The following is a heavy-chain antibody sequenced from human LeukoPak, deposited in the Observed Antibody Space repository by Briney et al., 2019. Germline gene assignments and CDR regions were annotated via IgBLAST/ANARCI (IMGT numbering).Heavy chain of an antibody. CDR2: IIPILGIA. V-gene: IGHV1-69*04. CDR1: GGTFSSYA. Sequence: SVKVSCKASGGTFSSYAISWVRQAPGQGLEWMGKIIPILGIANYAQKFQGRVTITADKSTSTAYMELSSLRSEDTAVYYCAREATKQWLDPYFDYWGQGTLVTVSS. CDR3: AREATKQWLDPYFDY. J-gene: IGHJ4*02. D-gene: IGHD6-19*01.